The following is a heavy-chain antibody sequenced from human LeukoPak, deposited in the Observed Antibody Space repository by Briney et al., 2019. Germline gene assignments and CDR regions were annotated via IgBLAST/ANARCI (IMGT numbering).Heavy chain of an antibody. Sequence: ASVKVSCKASGYTFTSYGISWVRQAPGQGLKWMGWISAYNGNTNYAQKLQGRVTMTTDTSTSTAYMELRSLRSDDTAVYYCARDSQQQQSGYYYYMDVWGKGTTVTVSS. CDR2: ISAYNGNT. J-gene: IGHJ6*03. CDR3: ARDSQQQQSGYYYYMDV. D-gene: IGHD6-13*01. V-gene: IGHV1-18*01. CDR1: GYTFTSYG.